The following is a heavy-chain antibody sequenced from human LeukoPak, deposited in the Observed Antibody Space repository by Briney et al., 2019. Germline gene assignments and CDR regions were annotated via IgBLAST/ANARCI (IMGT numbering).Heavy chain of an antibody. J-gene: IGHJ4*02. CDR1: GFTFDDYA. D-gene: IGHD6-13*01. V-gene: IGHV3-9*01. CDR3: AKGIIFRDSSSSYYFDY. CDR2: ISWNSGSI. Sequence: PGGSLRLSCAASGFTFDDYAMHWVRQAPGKGLEWVSVISWNSGSIGYADSVKGRFTISRDNAKNSLYLQMNSLRAEDTALYYCAKGIIFRDSSSSYYFDYWGQGTLVTVSS.